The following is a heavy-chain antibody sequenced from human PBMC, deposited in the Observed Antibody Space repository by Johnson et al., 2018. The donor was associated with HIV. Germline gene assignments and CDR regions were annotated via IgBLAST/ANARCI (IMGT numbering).Heavy chain of an antibody. CDR3: ARAHLIFPKNALDI. J-gene: IGHJ3*02. D-gene: IGHD3-3*02. CDR1: GFTFSSFW. CDR2: INVDGSQT. V-gene: IGHV3-7*01. Sequence: EQLVESGGGLVQPGGSLRLSCTASGFTFSSFWMTWVRQAPGKGLEWVANINVDGSQTYYLDSVQGRFTISRDNVNNSVFLLLNSLRVEDTAVYFCARAHLIFPKNALDIWGKGTMLTVSS.